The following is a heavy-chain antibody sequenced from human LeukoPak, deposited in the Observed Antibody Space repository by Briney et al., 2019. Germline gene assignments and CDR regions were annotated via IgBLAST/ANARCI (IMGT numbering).Heavy chain of an antibody. CDR2: INPNSGGT. D-gene: IGHD2-2*01. V-gene: IGHV1-2*02. J-gene: IGHJ6*03. CDR1: GYTFTGYY. CDR3: ARDQSCSSTSCYFFYYYYYMDV. Sequence: ASVTVSCKASGYTFTGYYMHWVRQAPGQGLEWMGWINPNSGGTNYAQKFQGRVTMTRDTSISTAYMELSRLRSDDTAVYYCARDQSCSSTSCYFFYYYYYMDVWGKGTTVTVSS.